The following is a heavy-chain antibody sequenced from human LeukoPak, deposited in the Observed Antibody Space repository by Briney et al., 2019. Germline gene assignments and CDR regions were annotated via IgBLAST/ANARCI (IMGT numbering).Heavy chain of an antibody. J-gene: IGHJ6*02. Sequence: PGGSLRLSCAASGFTFSSYEMNWVRQAPGKGLEWVAYITSSGRIIYYADSVKGRFTISRDNAKNSLYLQMNSLRAEDTAVYYCASTGGYGSGTYDYYYFGMDVRGQGTTVTVSS. CDR3: ASTGGYGSGTYDYYYFGMDV. CDR2: ITSSGRII. V-gene: IGHV3-48*03. D-gene: IGHD3-10*01. CDR1: GFTFSSYE.